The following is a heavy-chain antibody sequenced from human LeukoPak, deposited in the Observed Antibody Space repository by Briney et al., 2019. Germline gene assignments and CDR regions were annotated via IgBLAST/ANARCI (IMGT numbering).Heavy chain of an antibody. CDR1: GFTFSSYA. Sequence: GGSLRLSCAASGFTFSSYAMSWVRQAPGKGLEWVSAISGSGGSTYYADSVKGGFTISRDNSKHTLYLQMNSLRAEDTAVYYCAKDHRYSSGWLPVYWGQGTLVTVSS. V-gene: IGHV3-23*01. CDR3: AKDHRYSSGWLPVY. D-gene: IGHD6-19*01. CDR2: ISGSGGST. J-gene: IGHJ4*02.